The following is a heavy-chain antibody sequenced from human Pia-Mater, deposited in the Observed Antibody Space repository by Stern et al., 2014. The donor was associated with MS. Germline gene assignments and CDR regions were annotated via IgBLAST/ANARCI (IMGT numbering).Heavy chain of an antibody. J-gene: IGHJ5*02. CDR3: AHLFSDASSSWFDP. V-gene: IGHV2-5*02. Sequence: QVTLKESGPTLFPPPPPPPPPPPFPGSPPSPSAPGFPWFRHPPEKPLTGLPVIYWDDEKRYSPSLKTRLTITRDTSKSQVVLTMTSMDPVDTATYYCAHLFSDASSSWFDPWGQGTLVTVSS. D-gene: IGHD6-6*01. CDR1: GSPPSPSAPG. CDR2: IYWDDEK.